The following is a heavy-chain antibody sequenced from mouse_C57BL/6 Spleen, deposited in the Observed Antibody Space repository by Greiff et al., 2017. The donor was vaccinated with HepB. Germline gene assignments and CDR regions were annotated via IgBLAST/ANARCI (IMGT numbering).Heavy chain of an antibody. D-gene: IGHD2-2*01. CDR2: INPNYGTT. V-gene: IGHV1-39*01. J-gene: IGHJ3*01. CDR3: ARERGNGYDGGWFAY. Sequence: EVQLQQSGPELVKPGASVKISCKASGYSFTDYNMNWVKQSNGKSLEWIGVINPNYGTTSYNQKFKGKATLTVDQSSSTAYMQLNSLTSEDSAVYYCARERGNGYDGGWFAYWGQGTLVTVSA. CDR1: GYSFTDYN.